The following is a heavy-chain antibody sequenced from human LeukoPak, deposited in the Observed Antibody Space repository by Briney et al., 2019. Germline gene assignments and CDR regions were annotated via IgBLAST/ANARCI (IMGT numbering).Heavy chain of an antibody. V-gene: IGHV4-39*02. Sequence: SETLSLTCTVSGGSISSSSYYWGWIRQPPGKGLEWIGSIYYSGSTYYNPSLKSRVTISVDTSKNQFSLKLSSVTAADTAVYYCARDGVVPAARDPLDYGMDVWGQGTTVTVSS. CDR2: IYYSGST. CDR3: ARDGVVPAARDPLDYGMDV. J-gene: IGHJ6*02. CDR1: GGSISSSSYY. D-gene: IGHD2-2*01.